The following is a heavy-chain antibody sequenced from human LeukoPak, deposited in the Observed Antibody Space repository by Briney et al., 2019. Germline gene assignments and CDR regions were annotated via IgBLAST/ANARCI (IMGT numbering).Heavy chain of an antibody. CDR2: ISGSGGST. CDR3: ATIPGYSSGWFDY. Sequence: PGGSLRLSCAASGFTFSSYAMSWVRQAPGKGLEWVSAISGSGGSTYYADSVKGRFTISRDNAKNSLYLQMNSLRAEDTAVYYCATIPGYSSGWFDYWGQGTLVTVSS. J-gene: IGHJ4*02. V-gene: IGHV3-23*01. CDR1: GFTFSSYA. D-gene: IGHD6-19*01.